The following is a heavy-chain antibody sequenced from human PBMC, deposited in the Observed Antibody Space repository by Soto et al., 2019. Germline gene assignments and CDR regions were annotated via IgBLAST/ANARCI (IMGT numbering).Heavy chain of an antibody. J-gene: IGHJ5*02. CDR1: GGTFSRDA. D-gene: IGHD2-15*01. V-gene: IGHV1-69*13. Sequence: VKVSCKASGGTFSRDAISWVRQAPGQGLEWMGGVIPMFGTAKYVQKFQGRLTITADESTTTAYMELRSLRSDDTAVYYCARGVVVVPASQLGWFDPWGQGTLVTVSS. CDR2: VIPMFGTA. CDR3: ARGVVVVPASQLGWFDP.